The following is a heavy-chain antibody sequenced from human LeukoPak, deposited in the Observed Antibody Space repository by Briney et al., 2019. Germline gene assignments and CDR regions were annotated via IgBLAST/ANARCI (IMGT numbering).Heavy chain of an antibody. CDR2: ISYDGSNK. D-gene: IGHD5-18*01. Sequence: GGSLRLSCAASGFTFSSYAMHWVRQAPGKGLEWVAVISYDGSNKYYADSVKGRFTISRDNSKNTLYLQMNSLRAEDTAVYYCARGPPRIQLWLGAFDIWGQGTMVTVSS. V-gene: IGHV3-30-3*01. CDR3: ARGPPRIQLWLGAFDI. J-gene: IGHJ3*02. CDR1: GFTFSSYA.